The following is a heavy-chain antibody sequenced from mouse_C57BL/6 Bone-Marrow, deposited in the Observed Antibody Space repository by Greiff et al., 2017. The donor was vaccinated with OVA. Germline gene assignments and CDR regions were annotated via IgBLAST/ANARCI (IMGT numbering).Heavy chain of an antibody. Sequence: VQLKQSGPELVKPGASVKISCKASGYSFTGYYMNWVKQSPEKSLEWIGEINPSTGGTTYNQKFKAKATLTVDKSSSTAYMQLKSLTSEDSAVYYCARLDDYDGDYYAMDYWGQGTSVTVSS. CDR1: GYSFTGYY. J-gene: IGHJ4*01. CDR2: INPSTGGT. CDR3: ARLDDYDGDYYAMDY. V-gene: IGHV1-42*01. D-gene: IGHD2-4*01.